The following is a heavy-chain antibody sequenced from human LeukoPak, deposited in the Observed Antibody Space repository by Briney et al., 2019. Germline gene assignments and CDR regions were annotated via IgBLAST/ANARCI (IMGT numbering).Heavy chain of an antibody. CDR3: ASMYCGGDCYPRGDAFDI. CDR1: GGSISSGDYY. D-gene: IGHD2-21*01. Sequence: SQTLSLTCTVSGGSISSGDYYWSWIRQPPGKGLEWIGYIYYSGSTYYNPSLKSRVTISVDTSKNQFSLKLSSVTAADTAVYYCASMYCGGDCYPRGDAFDIWGQGTMVTVSS. V-gene: IGHV4-30-4*08. J-gene: IGHJ3*02. CDR2: IYYSGST.